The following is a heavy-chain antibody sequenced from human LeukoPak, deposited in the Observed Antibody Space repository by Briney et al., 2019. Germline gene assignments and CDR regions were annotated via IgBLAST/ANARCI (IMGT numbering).Heavy chain of an antibody. Sequence: QPGGSLRLSCAASGFTFSSYGMHWVRQAPGKGLEWVAFIRYDGGNKYYADSVKGRFTISRDNSKNTLYLQMNSLRAEDTAVYYCAKDLFGVSWGQGTLVTVSS. CDR2: IRYDGGNK. CDR3: AKDLFGVS. D-gene: IGHD3-3*01. CDR1: GFTFSSYG. V-gene: IGHV3-30*02. J-gene: IGHJ5*02.